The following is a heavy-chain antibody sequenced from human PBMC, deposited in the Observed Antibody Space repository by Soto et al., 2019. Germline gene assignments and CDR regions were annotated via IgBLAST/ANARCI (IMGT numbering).Heavy chain of an antibody. CDR3: AREGGGYCSGGSCYSSKAFDI. CDR1: GFTVSSNY. D-gene: IGHD2-15*01. CDR2: IYSGGST. J-gene: IGHJ3*02. V-gene: IGHV3-53*04. Sequence: PEGSLRLSCAASGFTVSSNYMSWVRQAPGKGLEWVSVIYSGGSTYYADSVKGRFTISRHNSKNTLYLQMNSLRAEDTAVYYCAREGGGYCSGGSCYSSKAFDIWGQGTMVTVSS.